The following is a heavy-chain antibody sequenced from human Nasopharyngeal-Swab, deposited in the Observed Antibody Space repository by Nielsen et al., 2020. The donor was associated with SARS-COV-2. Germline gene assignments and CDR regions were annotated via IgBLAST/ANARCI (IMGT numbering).Heavy chain of an antibody. D-gene: IGHD3-10*01. CDR3: AKAARWFGELFSDNFDY. CDR2: IYSGGST. Sequence: ETLSLTCAASGFTVSSNYMSWVRQAPGKGLEWVSVIYSGGSTYYADSVKGRFTISRDNSKNTLYLQMNSLRAEDTAVYYCAKAARWFGELFSDNFDYWGQGTLVTVSS. V-gene: IGHV3-53*05. CDR1: GFTVSSNY. J-gene: IGHJ4*02.